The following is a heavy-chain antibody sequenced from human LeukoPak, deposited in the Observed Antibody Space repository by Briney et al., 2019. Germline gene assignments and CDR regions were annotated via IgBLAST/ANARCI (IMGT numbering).Heavy chain of an antibody. CDR3: ARDLGYSLGARSP. D-gene: IGHD5-12*01. V-gene: IGHV3-33*01. CDR2: IWYDGSNK. CDR1: GFTFSSYG. J-gene: IGHJ1*01. Sequence: GRSLRLSCAASGFTFSSYGMHWVRQAPGKGLEWVAVIWYDGSNKYYADSVKGRFTISRDNSKNTLYLQMSSLRAEDTAVYYCARDLGYSLGARSPWGQGTLVTVSS.